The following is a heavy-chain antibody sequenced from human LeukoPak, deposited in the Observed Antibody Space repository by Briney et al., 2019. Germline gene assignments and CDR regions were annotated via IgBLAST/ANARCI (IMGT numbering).Heavy chain of an antibody. V-gene: IGHV3-73*01. CDR2: IDKKDKGYATAT. CDR1: GFTFSGSA. Sequence: GGSLRLSCAASGFTFSGSAIHWVRQSSGKGLEWVGQIDKKDKGYATATAYAASVKGRFTISRDDSINTAYLQMDSLKTEDTAVYYCTRYYYDSSGYYYLFDYWGQGTLVTVSS. CDR3: TRYYYDSSGYYYLFDY. J-gene: IGHJ4*02. D-gene: IGHD3-22*01.